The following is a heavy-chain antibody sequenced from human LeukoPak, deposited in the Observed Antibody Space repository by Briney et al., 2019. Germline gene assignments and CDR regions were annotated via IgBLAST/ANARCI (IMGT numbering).Heavy chain of an antibody. CDR2: IIPILGTA. D-gene: IGHD2-21*01. V-gene: IGHV1-69*05. CDR3: AIAYYHFYMDV. CDR1: GGTFSSYA. J-gene: IGHJ6*03. Sequence: SVKVSCKASGGTFSSYAISWVRQAPGEGLEWMGGIIPILGTADYAQKFQGRLTITTDETTSTAYMALSSLRSDDTAVYYCAIAYYHFYMDVWGKGTTVTVSS.